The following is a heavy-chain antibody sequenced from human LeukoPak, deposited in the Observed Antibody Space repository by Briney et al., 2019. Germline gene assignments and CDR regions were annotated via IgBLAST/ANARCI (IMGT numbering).Heavy chain of an antibody. CDR1: GFTFSNYA. J-gene: IGHJ2*01. V-gene: IGHV3-23*01. D-gene: IGHD4-17*01. Sequence: PGGSLRLSCAASGFTFSNYAMTWVRQAPGKGLEWVSAIRASGENTYYADSVKGRFTISRDNAETSLHLQMNSLRAEDTAVYYCARGGNHGDYWYFDLWGRGTLVTVSS. CDR2: IRASGENT. CDR3: ARGGNHGDYWYFDL.